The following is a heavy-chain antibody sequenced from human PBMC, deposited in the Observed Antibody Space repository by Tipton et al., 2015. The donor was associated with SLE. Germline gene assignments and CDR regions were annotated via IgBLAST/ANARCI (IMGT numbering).Heavy chain of an antibody. Sequence: SGPEVKKPGASVKVSCKVSGYTLTELSIHWARQAPGKGLEWMGDFHPDTQTFLGRVTMTEDTSTDTAFMELSGLTSEDTAVYYCAAGPDYQQLPLLYWGQGTLVTVSS. CDR2: FHP. D-gene: IGHD6-13*01. V-gene: IGHV1-24*01. CDR3: AAGPDYQQLPLLY. CDR1: GYTLTELS. J-gene: IGHJ1*01.